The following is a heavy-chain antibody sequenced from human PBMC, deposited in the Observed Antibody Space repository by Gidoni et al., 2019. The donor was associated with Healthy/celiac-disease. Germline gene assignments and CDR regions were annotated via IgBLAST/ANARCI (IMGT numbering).Heavy chain of an antibody. CDR1: GFTFDDYA. V-gene: IGHV3-9*01. CDR3: AKDITIFGVAPADYYGMDV. D-gene: IGHD3-3*01. J-gene: IGHJ6*02. Sequence: EVQLVESGGGLVQPGRSLRLSCAASGFTFDDYAMPWVRQAPGKGLEWVSCISWNSGSIGYADSVKGRFTISRDDAKNSLYLQMNSLRAEDTALYYCAKDITIFGVAPADYYGMDVWGQGTTVTVSS. CDR2: ISWNSGSI.